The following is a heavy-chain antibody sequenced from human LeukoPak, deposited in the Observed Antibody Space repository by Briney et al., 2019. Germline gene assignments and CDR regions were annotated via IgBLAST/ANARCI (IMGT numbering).Heavy chain of an antibody. CDR3: ARDRATTVTSSWFDP. V-gene: IGHV3-30*01. J-gene: IGHJ5*02. CDR1: GFTFSSYA. Sequence: GGSLRLSCAASGFTFSSYAMHWVRQAPGKGLGWVAVISYDGSNKYYADSVKGRFTISRDNSKNTLYLQMNSLRAEDTAVYYCARDRATTVTSSWFDPWGQGTLVTVSS. D-gene: IGHD4-11*01. CDR2: ISYDGSNK.